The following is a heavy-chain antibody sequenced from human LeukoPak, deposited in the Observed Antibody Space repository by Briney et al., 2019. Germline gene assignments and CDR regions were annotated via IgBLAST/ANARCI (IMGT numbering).Heavy chain of an antibody. CDR3: AKEKLRFSGSAEGRLDY. V-gene: IGHV3-9*01. J-gene: IGHJ4*02. CDR2: ISWNSGSI. D-gene: IGHD3-3*01. Sequence: GRSLRLSCAASGFTFDDYAMHWVRQAPGKGLEWVSGISWNSGSIGYADSVKGRFTISRDNAKNSLYLQMNSLRAEDTALYYCAKEKLRFSGSAEGRLDYWGQGTLVTVSS. CDR1: GFTFDDYA.